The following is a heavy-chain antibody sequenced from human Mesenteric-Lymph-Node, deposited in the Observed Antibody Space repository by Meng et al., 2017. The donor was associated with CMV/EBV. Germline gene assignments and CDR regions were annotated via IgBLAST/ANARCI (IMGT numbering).Heavy chain of an antibody. CDR1: GFTFSNYE. V-gene: IGHV3-48*03. CDR3: ARAPGISATSELFYFDY. CDR2: ISSSGDTI. D-gene: IGHD1-7*01. Sequence: GESLKISCAASGFTFSNYEMNWVRQGPGKGLEWVSYISSSGDTIYYADSVKGRFSISRDNAKNSLYLQMNSLRAEDTAVYYCARAPGISATSELFYFDYWGQGTLVTVSS. J-gene: IGHJ4*02.